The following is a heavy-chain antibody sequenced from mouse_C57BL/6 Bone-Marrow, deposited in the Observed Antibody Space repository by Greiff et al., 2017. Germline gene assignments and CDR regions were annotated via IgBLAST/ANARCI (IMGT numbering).Heavy chain of an antibody. CDR1: GYTFTSYG. CDR2: IYPGSGYT. J-gene: IGHJ2*01. Sequence: DVQLQESGAELVRPGASVKMSCKTSGYTFTSYGITWVKQRPGQGLEWIGYIYPGSGYTDYNEKFKGKATLTLAKSSSTAYLQLSSLTSEDSAIYCTARNPFDYWGQGTTLTVSS. CDR3: ARNPFDY. V-gene: IGHV1-58*01.